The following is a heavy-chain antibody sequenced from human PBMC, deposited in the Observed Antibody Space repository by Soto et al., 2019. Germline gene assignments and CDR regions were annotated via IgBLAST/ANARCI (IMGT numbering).Heavy chain of an antibody. Sequence: ASVKVSCKASGFTFTSSAVQWVRQARGQRLEWIGWIVVGSGNTNYAQKFQERVTITRDMSTSTAYMELSSLRSEDTAVYYCAAVPPVLRYFDWYDYWGQGTLVTVSS. J-gene: IGHJ4*02. CDR3: AAVPPVLRYFDWYDY. CDR2: IVVGSGNT. V-gene: IGHV1-58*01. CDR1: GFTFTSSA. D-gene: IGHD3-9*01.